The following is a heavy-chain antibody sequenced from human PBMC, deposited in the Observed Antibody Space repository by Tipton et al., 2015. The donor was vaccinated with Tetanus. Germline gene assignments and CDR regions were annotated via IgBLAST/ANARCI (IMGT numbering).Heavy chain of an antibody. CDR3: ARLREIVSRSGWAFDY. CDR1: GGSLRSSNYY. D-gene: IGHD5/OR15-5a*01. V-gene: IGHV4-39*02. CDR2: VGYSGRT. Sequence: LRLSCIVSGGSLRSSNYYGAWVRQSPVKGLEWVGSVGYSGRTYYNPSLKSRVSMSVDTSKKDFSVRLTSVTAADTAVYYCARLREIVSRSGWAFDYWGQGIVVTVAS. J-gene: IGHJ4*02.